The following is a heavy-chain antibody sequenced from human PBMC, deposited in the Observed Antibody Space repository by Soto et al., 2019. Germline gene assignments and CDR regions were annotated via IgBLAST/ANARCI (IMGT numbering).Heavy chain of an antibody. V-gene: IGHV3-11*04. CDR2: ISSSGSTI. Sequence: PGGSLRLSCAASGFTFSDYYMSWIRQAPGKGLEWVSYISSSGSTIYYADSVKGRFTISRDNSKNSLYLQMNSLRAEDTAVYYCARDPSTGTTDNWFDPWGQGTLVTVSS. CDR1: GFTFSDYY. CDR3: ARDPSTGTTDNWFDP. D-gene: IGHD1-1*01. J-gene: IGHJ5*02.